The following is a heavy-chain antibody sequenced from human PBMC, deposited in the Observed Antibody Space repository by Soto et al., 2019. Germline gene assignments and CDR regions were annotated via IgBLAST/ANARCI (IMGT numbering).Heavy chain of an antibody. CDR3: AKDPGSVSSGYYSYYFDY. CDR2: ISGSGGST. CDR1: GFTFSSYA. Sequence: GGSLRLSCAASGFTFSSYAMGWVRQAPGKGLEWVSAISGSGGSTYYADSVKGRFTISRDNSKNTLYLQMNSLRAEDTAVYYCAKDPGSVSSGYYSYYFDYWRQGTLVTVSS. J-gene: IGHJ4*02. D-gene: IGHD3-22*01. V-gene: IGHV3-23*01.